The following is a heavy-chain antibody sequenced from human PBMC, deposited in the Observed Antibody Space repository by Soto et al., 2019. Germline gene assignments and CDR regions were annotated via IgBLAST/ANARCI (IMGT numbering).Heavy chain of an antibody. V-gene: IGHV2-5*01. CDR1: GFSLTTSGVA. J-gene: IGHJ5*02. D-gene: IGHD6-13*01. Sequence: QITLEESGPTLVQPTQTLTLTCTVSGFSLTTSGVAVVWIRQPPGKALEWLAAIYGNDDEHYSPSLRNRLTITKDTSKNQVVLTMTNMDPVDTATYFCAHRRNTAERCWFDPWGQGTLVTVSS. CDR2: IYGNDDE. CDR3: AHRRNTAERCWFDP.